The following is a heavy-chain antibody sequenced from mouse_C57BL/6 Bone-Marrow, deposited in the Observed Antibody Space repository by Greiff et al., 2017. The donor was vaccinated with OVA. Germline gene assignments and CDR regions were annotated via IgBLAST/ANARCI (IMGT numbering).Heavy chain of an antibody. V-gene: IGHV1-69*01. J-gene: IGHJ3*01. CDR1: GYTFTSYW. CDR2: IDPSDSYT. Sequence: QVQLQQPGAELVMPGASVKLSCKASGYTFTSYWMHWVKQRPGQGLEWIGEIDPSDSYTNYNQKFKGKSTLTVDKSSSTAYMQLSSLTSEDSAVYDCAILNPYYYYGSSFAYWGQGTLVTVSA. CDR3: AILNPYYYYGSSFAY. D-gene: IGHD1-1*01.